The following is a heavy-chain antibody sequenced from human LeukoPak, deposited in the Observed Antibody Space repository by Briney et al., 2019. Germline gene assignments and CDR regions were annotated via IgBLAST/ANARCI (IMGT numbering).Heavy chain of an antibody. D-gene: IGHD6-6*01. CDR3: ARDAGSSSSAYYYYYMDV. CDR1: GFTFSSYT. CDR2: ISSTSSYM. V-gene: IGHV3-21*01. J-gene: IGHJ6*03. Sequence: GGSLRLSCAGSGFTFSSYTMNWVRQAPGKGLEWVSSISSTSSYMYYADSVKGRFAISRDNAKNSLYLQMNSLRAEDTAVYYCARDAGSSSSAYYYYYMDVWGKGTTVTVSS.